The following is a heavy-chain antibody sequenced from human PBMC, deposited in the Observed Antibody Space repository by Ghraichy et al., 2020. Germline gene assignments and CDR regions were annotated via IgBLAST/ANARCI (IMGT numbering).Heavy chain of an antibody. V-gene: IGHV4-34*01. J-gene: IGHJ4*02. CDR2: INHYGST. D-gene: IGHD6-13*01. CDR1: GGSFTSYY. CDR3: ARGRKSSQQLVPLPFDY. Sequence: SETLSLTCAVYGGSFTSYYWSWIRQPPGKGLEWIGEINHYGSTNYNPSLKSRVTLSVDRSKDQFSLKLNSVTAADTAVFYCARGRKSSQQLVPLPFDYWGRGTLLTVSS.